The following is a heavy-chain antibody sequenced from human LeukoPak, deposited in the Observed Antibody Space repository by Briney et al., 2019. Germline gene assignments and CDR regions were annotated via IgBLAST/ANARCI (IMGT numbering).Heavy chain of an antibody. CDR3: AKGTSGIIAGGHDYYMDV. CDR2: ISSSSSYI. V-gene: IGHV3-21*01. D-gene: IGHD6-13*01. Sequence: GGSLRLSCAASGFTFSSYSMNWVRQAPGKGLEWVSSISSSSSYIYYADSVKGRFTISRDNAKNSLYLQMNSLRAEDTAVYFCAKGTSGIIAGGHDYYMDVWGKGTTVTISS. CDR1: GFTFSSYS. J-gene: IGHJ6*03.